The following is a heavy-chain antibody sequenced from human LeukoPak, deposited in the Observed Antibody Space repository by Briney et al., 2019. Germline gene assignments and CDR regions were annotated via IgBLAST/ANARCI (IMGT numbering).Heavy chain of an antibody. J-gene: IGHJ6*03. CDR3: ARDRNNYGSGSYYYCYYYMDV. Sequence: GASVKVSCKASGYTFTSYYMHWVRQAPGQGLEWMGIINPSGGSTSYAQKFQGRVTMTRDMSTSTVYMELSSLRSEDTAVYYCARDRNNYGSGSYYYCYYYMDVWGKGTTVTVSS. CDR1: GYTFTSYY. CDR2: INPSGGST. V-gene: IGHV1-46*01. D-gene: IGHD3-10*01.